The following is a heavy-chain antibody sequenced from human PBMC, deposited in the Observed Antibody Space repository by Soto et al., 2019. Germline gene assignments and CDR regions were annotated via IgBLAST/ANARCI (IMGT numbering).Heavy chain of an antibody. CDR2: IYNGGSS. J-gene: IGHJ4*02. D-gene: IGHD4-17*01. CDR1: GGSISSGGYY. CDR3: AREYGDYRRFDY. V-gene: IGHV4-31*03. Sequence: LSLTCTVSGGSISSGGYYWSWIRQHPGKGWEWYGYIYNGGSSYYNPSLKSRVTISIDTSKNQFSLRLSSVTAADTAVYYCAREYGDYRRFDYWGQGRLVTVSS.